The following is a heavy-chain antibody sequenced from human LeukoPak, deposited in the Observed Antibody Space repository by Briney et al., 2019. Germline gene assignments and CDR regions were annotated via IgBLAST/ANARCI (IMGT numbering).Heavy chain of an antibody. CDR2: IYSGGST. CDR1: GFTVSSNY. CDR3: ARYQRSDSSSWYGDYYYYYGMDV. V-gene: IGHV3-53*01. J-gene: IGHJ6*02. D-gene: IGHD6-13*01. Sequence: GGSLRLSCAASGFTVSSNYMSWVRQAPGKGLEWVSVIYSGGSTYYADSVKGRFTISRDNSKNTPYLQMNSLRAEDTAVYYCARYQRSDSSSWYGDYYYYYGMDVWGQGTTVTVSS.